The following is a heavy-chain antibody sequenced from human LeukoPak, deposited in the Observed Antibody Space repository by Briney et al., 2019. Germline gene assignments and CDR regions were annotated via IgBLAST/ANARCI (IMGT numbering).Heavy chain of an antibody. CDR1: GFTFSSFA. CDR3: VREVHYGSGTYYKEKWLDP. Sequence: PGRSLRLSCAASGFTFSSFAFHWVRQAPGKGLEWVAIILYNGRTTYYADSVMGRFTISRDNSKNTVSLEMQSLKNEDTAVYYCVREVHYGSGTYYKEKWLDPWGQGTLVIVSS. V-gene: IGHV3-30*04. J-gene: IGHJ5*02. D-gene: IGHD3-10*01. CDR2: ILYNGRTT.